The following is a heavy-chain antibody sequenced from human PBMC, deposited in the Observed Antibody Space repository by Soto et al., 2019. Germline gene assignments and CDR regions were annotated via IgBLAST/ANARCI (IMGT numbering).Heavy chain of an antibody. D-gene: IGHD1-7*01. V-gene: IGHV3-72*01. J-gene: IGHJ4*01. Sequence: GSLRLSCAASGFSFSDHYMDWVRQAPGKGLEWLGRTRNKANSYTTEYAASVRGRFTVSRDNSKNSLYLQMNSLKTEDTAVYYCVRVNANYYYDYWGQGTLVTVS. CDR3: VRVNANYYYDY. CDR1: GFSFSDHY. CDR2: TRNKANSYTT.